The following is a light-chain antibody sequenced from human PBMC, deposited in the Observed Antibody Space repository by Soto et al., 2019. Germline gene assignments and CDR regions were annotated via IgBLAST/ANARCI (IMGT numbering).Light chain of an antibody. CDR2: VVT. CDR3: AAHAGSNTWV. V-gene: IGLV2-11*01. Sequence: QSALTQPRSVSGSPGQSVTISCTGTSIDVGDSDFVSWYQQHPGKAPKLMIYVVTKRPSGVPDRFSGSKSGNTASLTVSGLQADDESDYYCAAHAGSNTWVFGGGTQLTVL. CDR1: SIDVGDSDF. J-gene: IGLJ3*02.